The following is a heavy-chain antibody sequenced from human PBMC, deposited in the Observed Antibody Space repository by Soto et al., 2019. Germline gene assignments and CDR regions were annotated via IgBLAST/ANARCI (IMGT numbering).Heavy chain of an antibody. CDR2: INPNSGGT. CDR3: ARGVHAFYGSGSYYPFDY. CDR1: GYTFTGYY. J-gene: IGHJ4*02. V-gene: IGHV1-2*04. D-gene: IGHD3-10*01. Sequence: ASVKVSCKASGYTFTGYYKHWVRQAPGQGLEWMGWINPNSGGTNYAQKFQGWVTMTRDTSISTAYMELSRLRSDDTAVYYCARGVHAFYGSGSYYPFDYWGQGTLVTVSS.